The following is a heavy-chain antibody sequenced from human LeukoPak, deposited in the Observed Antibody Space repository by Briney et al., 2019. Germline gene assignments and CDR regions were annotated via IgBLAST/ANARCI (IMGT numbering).Heavy chain of an antibody. J-gene: IGHJ4*02. V-gene: IGHV3-30*18. Sequence: GGSLRLSCAASGFTFSSYGMHWVRQAPGKGLEWVAVISYDGSNKYYADSVKGRFTISRDNSKNTLYLQMNSLRAEDTAVYYCAKDFGDGYCSGGSCSGYDYWGQGTLVTVSS. CDR3: AKDFGDGYCSGGSCSGYDY. CDR2: ISYDGSNK. CDR1: GFTFSSYG. D-gene: IGHD2-15*01.